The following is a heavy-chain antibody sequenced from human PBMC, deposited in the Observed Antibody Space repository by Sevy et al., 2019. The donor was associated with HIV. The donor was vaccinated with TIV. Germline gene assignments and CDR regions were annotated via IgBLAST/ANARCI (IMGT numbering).Heavy chain of an antibody. J-gene: IGHJ4*02. Sequence: GGSLRLSCEASGFAFDDSVMHWVRQAPGKGLEWVAGISWDSARIAYADSIEGRFTISRDNANNSLYLQMNSLRTEDTALYYCAKMNYWGQGTLVTVSS. V-gene: IGHV3-9*01. CDR3: AKMNY. CDR2: ISWDSARI. CDR1: GFAFDDSV.